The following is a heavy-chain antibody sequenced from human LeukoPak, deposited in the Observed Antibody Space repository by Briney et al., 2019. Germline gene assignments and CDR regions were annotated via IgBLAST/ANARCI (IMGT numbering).Heavy chain of an antibody. CDR1: GGTFSSYA. J-gene: IGHJ4*02. V-gene: IGHV1-69*06. Sequence: ASVKVSCKASGGTFSSYAISWVRQAPGQGLEWMGGIIPIFGTANYAQKFQGRVTITADKSTSTAYMELSSLRSEDTAVYYCARGPLGDHYYDSSGYRYYFDYWGQGTLVTVSS. D-gene: IGHD3-22*01. CDR3: ARGPLGDHYYDSSGYRYYFDY. CDR2: IIPIFGTA.